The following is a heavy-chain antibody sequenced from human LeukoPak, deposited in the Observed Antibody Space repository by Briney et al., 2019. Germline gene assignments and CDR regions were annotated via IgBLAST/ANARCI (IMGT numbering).Heavy chain of an antibody. CDR3: ARGPHPHIFWVSDY. V-gene: IGHV1-69*01. J-gene: IGHJ4*02. CDR2: IIPIFGTA. D-gene: IGHD3-16*01. Sequence: SSVKVSCKASGCTLSSYAISWVRQAPGQGLESMGGIIPIFGTANYAQKFQGRVTITADESTSTAYMELSSLRSEDTAVYYCARGPHPHIFWVSDYWGQGTLVTVSS. CDR1: GCTLSSYA.